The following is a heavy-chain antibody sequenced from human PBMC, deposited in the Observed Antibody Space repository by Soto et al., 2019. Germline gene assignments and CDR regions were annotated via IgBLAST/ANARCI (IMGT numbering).Heavy chain of an antibody. CDR1: GFTFGDYA. D-gene: IGHD3-22*01. CDR3: TRDADYYDSSGYYYPIDY. V-gene: IGHV3-49*04. Sequence: SGGSLRLSCTASGFTFGDYAMSWVRQAPGEGLEWVGFIRSKAYGGTTEYAASVKGRFTISRDDSKSIAYLQMNSLKTEDTAVYYCTRDADYYDSSGYYYPIDYWGQGTLVTVSS. CDR2: IRSKAYGGTT. J-gene: IGHJ4*02.